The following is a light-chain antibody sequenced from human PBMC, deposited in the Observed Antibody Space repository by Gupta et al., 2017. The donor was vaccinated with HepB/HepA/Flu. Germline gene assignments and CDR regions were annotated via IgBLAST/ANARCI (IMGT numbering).Light chain of an antibody. Sequence: GVTITCQASQDVYNFLNWYRQQPGKAPNLLIYDTSNLETGVPSRFSGSGSGTDFTFTIVSLQPEDIGTYYCQQYNDRPLTFGGGTRVDI. CDR1: QDVYNF. CDR2: DTS. V-gene: IGKV1-33*01. CDR3: QQYNDRPLT. J-gene: IGKJ4*01.